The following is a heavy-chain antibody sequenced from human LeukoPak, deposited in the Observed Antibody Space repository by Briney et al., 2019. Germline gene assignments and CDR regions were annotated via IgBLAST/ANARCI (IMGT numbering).Heavy chain of an antibody. CDR1: GFTFSDYY. Sequence: PGGSLRLSCAASGFTFSDYYMNWIRQAPGKGLEWVSYITSSGSSIKYADSVKGRFTMSRDNAKKSLYLQMNSLRAEDTAIYYCAKNGDRGAYCSGGSCYPYYYYNMDVWGKGTTVTISS. CDR2: ITSSGSSI. CDR3: AKNGDRGAYCSGGSCYPYYYYNMDV. V-gene: IGHV3-11*01. D-gene: IGHD2-15*01. J-gene: IGHJ6*03.